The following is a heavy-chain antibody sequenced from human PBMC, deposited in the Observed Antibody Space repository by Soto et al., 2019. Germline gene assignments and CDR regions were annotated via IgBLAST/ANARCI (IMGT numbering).Heavy chain of an antibody. D-gene: IGHD3-22*01. Sequence: PSETLSLTCTVSGGSIGSYYWSWIRQTPGKGLEWIGYIYYSGTTYYNPSLKSRVTISVDTSKNQFSLKLTSVTAADTAVYYCARDFRYAGYDSTGYYYGGHFDYWGQGALVTVS. CDR2: IYYSGTT. CDR1: GGSIGSYY. CDR3: ARDFRYAGYDSTGYYYGGHFDY. V-gene: IGHV4-59*01. J-gene: IGHJ4*02.